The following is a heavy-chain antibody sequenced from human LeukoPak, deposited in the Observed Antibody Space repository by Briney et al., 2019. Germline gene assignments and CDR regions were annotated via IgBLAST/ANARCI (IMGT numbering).Heavy chain of an antibody. D-gene: IGHD3-3*01. CDR3: AKAYDFWSPLYGMDV. CDR1: GFIFSDHY. CDR2: ISYDGSNK. J-gene: IGHJ6*02. V-gene: IGHV3-30*18. Sequence: GGSLRLSCAASGFIFSDHYMDWVRQAPGKGLEWVAVISYDGSNKYYADSVKGRFTISRDNSKNTLYLQMNSLRAEDTAVYYCAKAYDFWSPLYGMDVWGQGTTVTVSS.